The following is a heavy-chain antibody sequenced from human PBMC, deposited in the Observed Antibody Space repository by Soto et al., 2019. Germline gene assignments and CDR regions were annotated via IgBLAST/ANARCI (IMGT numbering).Heavy chain of an antibody. CDR2: ISYDGSNK. D-gene: IGHD3-9*01. J-gene: IGHJ4*02. V-gene: IGHV3-30-3*01. Sequence: PGGSLRLSCAASGFTFSSYAMHWVRQAPGKGLEWVAVISYDGSNKYYADSVKGRFTISVDTSKNQFSLKLSSVTAADTAVYYCARNVFDSATTSFDYWGQGTLVTVSS. CDR1: GFTFSSYA. CDR3: ARNVFDSATTSFDY.